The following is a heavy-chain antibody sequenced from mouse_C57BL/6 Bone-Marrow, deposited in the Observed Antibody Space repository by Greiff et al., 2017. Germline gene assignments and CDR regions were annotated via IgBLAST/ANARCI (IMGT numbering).Heavy chain of an antibody. CDR3: ARPKIYDGYYVDWYFDV. Sequence: EVHLVESGGGLVQPGGSLKLSCAASGFTFSDYYMYWVRQTPEKRLEWVAYISNGGGSTYYPDSVKGRFTISRDNAKNTLYLQMSRLKSEDTAMYYCARPKIYDGYYVDWYFDVWGTGTTVTVSS. CDR2: ISNGGGST. CDR1: GFTFSDYY. D-gene: IGHD2-3*01. J-gene: IGHJ1*03. V-gene: IGHV5-12*01.